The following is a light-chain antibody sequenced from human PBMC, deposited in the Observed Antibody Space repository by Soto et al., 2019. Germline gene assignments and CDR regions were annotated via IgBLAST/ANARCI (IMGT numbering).Light chain of an antibody. CDR3: RLLLRSGVV. CDR2: STN. J-gene: IGLJ3*02. Sequence: QTVVTQEPSFSVSAGGTVTLTRGLNSCAVSSSHYPRCYQQTPGQAPLTLIYSTNPRSSGFPDRFSGSILGNKAALTIAGAQADDASDYYCRLLLRSGVVCGGGTKVNVL. CDR1: SCAVSSSHY. V-gene: IGLV8-61*01.